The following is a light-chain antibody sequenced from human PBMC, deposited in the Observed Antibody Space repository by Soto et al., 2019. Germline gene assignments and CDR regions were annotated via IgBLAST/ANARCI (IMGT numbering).Light chain of an antibody. CDR1: QGISNY. V-gene: IGKV1-27*01. J-gene: IGKJ1*01. CDR3: QKYNSDLPWT. CDR2: AAS. Sequence: DIQMTQSPSSLSASVGDRVTITCRASQGISNYLAWYQQKAGKVPNLLIYAASTLQSGVPSRFSGSGSGTDFTLTISSLQPEDVATYYCQKYNSDLPWTFGQGTKVEI.